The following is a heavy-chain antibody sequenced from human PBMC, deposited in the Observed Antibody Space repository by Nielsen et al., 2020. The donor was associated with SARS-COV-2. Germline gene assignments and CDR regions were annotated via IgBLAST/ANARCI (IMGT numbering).Heavy chain of an antibody. CDR3: ARDPFAVGMGGLYYYYGMDV. J-gene: IGHJ6*02. Sequence: WIRQPPGKGLEWVANIKQDGSEKYYVDSVKGRFTISRDNAKNSLYLQMNSLRAEDTALYHCARDPFAVGMGGLYYYYGMDVWGQGTTVTVSS. D-gene: IGHD3-16*01. V-gene: IGHV3-7*03. CDR2: IKQDGSEK.